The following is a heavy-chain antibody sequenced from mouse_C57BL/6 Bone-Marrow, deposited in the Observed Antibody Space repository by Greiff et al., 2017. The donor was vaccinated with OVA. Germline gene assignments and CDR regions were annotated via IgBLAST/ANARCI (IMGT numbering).Heavy chain of an antibody. CDR3: ARPFITTVVAHFDY. CDR1: GYTFTSYG. D-gene: IGHD1-1*01. CDR2: IYPRSGNT. V-gene: IGHV1-81*01. Sequence: QVQLKQSGAELARPGASVKLSCKASGYTFTSYGLSWVKQRTGQGLEWIGEIYPRSGNTYYNEKFKGKATLTADKSSSTAYMELRSLTSEDSAVYFCARPFITTVVAHFDYWGQGTTLTVSS. J-gene: IGHJ2*01.